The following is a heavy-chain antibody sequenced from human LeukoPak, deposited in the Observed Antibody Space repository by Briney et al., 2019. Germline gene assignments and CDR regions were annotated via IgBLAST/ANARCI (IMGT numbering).Heavy chain of an antibody. CDR2: IRYDGSNK. J-gene: IGHJ6*03. CDR1: GFTFSSYG. V-gene: IGHV3-30*02. D-gene: IGHD3-10*01. Sequence: GGSLRLSCAASGFTFSSYGMHWVRQAPGKGLEWVAFIRYDGSNKYYADSVKGRFTLSRDNSKNTMYLQMNSLRAEDTAVYYCAKDGDYYGSGSYYTPSGYYYYYYMVVWGKGTTVTISS. CDR3: AKDGDYYGSGSYYTPSGYYYYYYMVV.